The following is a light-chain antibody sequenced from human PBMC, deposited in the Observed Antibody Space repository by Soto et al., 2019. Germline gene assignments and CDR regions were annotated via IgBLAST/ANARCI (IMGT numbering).Light chain of an antibody. CDR2: QGT. CDR1: SSDVGSYDL. V-gene: IGLV2-23*01. CDR3: CSYAGRSTVVV. J-gene: IGLJ2*01. Sequence: QSVLTQPASVSGSPGQSITISCTGTSSDVGSYDLVSWYLKHSDKAPRLILYQGTKRPSGVSHRFSGSKSGNTASLTISGLQAEDEADYYCCSYAGRSTVVVFGGGTKLTVL.